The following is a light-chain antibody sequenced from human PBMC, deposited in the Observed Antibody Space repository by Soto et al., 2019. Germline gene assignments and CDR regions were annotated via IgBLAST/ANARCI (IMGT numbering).Light chain of an antibody. CDR1: SSNIGSNY. V-gene: IGLV1-47*01. Sequence: QSALTQPPSASGTPGQRVTISCSGSSSNIGSNYVYWYQQLPGTAPKLLIYRNNQRPSGVPDRFSGSKSGTSASLAISGLRSEDEADYYCAAWDDSAYVFGTGTKVTVL. J-gene: IGLJ1*01. CDR3: AAWDDSAYV. CDR2: RNN.